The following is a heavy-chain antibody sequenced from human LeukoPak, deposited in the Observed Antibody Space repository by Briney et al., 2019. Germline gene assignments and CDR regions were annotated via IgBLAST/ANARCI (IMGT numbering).Heavy chain of an antibody. J-gene: IGHJ4*02. CDR2: ISVYSGNT. CDR1: GYTFTSYA. D-gene: IGHD3-22*01. CDR3: ARDYYDTSGYFYGSNY. Sequence: ASVKVSCKASGYTFTSYAIAWVRQAPGQGLEWMGWISVYSGNTHYAQKLQGRVTMTTDTSTTTAYMELRSLRSDDTAVYYCARDYYDTSGYFYGSNYWGQGTLVTVSS. V-gene: IGHV1-18*01.